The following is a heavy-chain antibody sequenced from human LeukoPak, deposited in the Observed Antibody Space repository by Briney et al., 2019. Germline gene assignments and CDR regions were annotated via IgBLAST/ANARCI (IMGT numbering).Heavy chain of an antibody. V-gene: IGHV3-73*01. Sequence: GGSLRLSCAASGFTFSVSAMHWVRQASGKGLEWIGRIRSKANNYATAYAASVKGRFTISRDDSKNTAYLQMNSLKTEDPAVYYCTRTYFSNDWVDFDYWGQGSLVTVSS. J-gene: IGHJ4*02. D-gene: IGHD6-19*01. CDR1: GFTFSVSA. CDR2: IRSKANNYAT. CDR3: TRTYFSNDWVDFDY.